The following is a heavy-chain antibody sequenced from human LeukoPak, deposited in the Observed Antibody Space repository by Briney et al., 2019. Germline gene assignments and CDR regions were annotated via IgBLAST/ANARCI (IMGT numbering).Heavy chain of an antibody. CDR3: ARDGYSGYLVVIGY. J-gene: IGHJ4*02. Sequence: PGGSLRLSCAASGFTFSSYSMNWVRQAPGKGMEWVSYVSSSSSTIYYADSVKGRFTISRDNAKNSLYLQMNSLRAEDTAVYYCARDGYSGYLVVIGYWGQGTLVTVSS. V-gene: IGHV3-48*04. CDR1: GFTFSSYS. D-gene: IGHD5-12*01. CDR2: VSSSSSTI.